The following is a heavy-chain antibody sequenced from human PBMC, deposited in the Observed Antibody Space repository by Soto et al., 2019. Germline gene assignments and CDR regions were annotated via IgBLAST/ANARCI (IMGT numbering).Heavy chain of an antibody. V-gene: IGHV3-33*01. Sequence: QVQLVESGGGVVQPGRSLRLSCAASGFTFSSYGMHWVRQAPGKGLEWVAGIWYDGSNKYYADSVKGRFTISRDNSKNTLYLQMNSLRAEDTAVYYCARDIWVVAAGQNNWFDPWGQGTLVTVSS. J-gene: IGHJ5*02. D-gene: IGHD2-15*01. CDR2: IWYDGSNK. CDR3: ARDIWVVAAGQNNWFDP. CDR1: GFTFSSYG.